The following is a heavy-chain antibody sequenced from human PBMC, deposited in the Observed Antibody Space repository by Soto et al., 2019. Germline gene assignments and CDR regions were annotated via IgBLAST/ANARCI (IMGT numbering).Heavy chain of an antibody. CDR3: VNWVSEV. J-gene: IGHJ6*04. V-gene: IGHV3-23*01. CDR1: IYV. CDR2: ITGNT. D-gene: IGHD7-27*01. Sequence: IYVMSLFRQIPGEGLEWVSGITGNTYHADSVKGRFTISRDNSKNTLHVQMNSLRVEDADRICCVNWVSEVWVKRTTVIVTS.